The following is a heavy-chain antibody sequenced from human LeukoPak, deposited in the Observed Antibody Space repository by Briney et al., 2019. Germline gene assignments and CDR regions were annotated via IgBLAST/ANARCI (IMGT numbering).Heavy chain of an antibody. V-gene: IGHV4-31*03. CDR3: AREGSYGWGSYPEY. CDR1: GGSISSGGYY. CDR2: INYSGST. J-gene: IGHJ4*02. D-gene: IGHD3-10*01. Sequence: SGTLSLTCTVSGGSISSGGYYWSCIRQPPGKGLVWIGYINYSGSTYYNPFLMSRVTISVDTSKNQSCLKLSSMTAADRAVYYCAREGSYGWGSYPEYWGQGTLVTVSS.